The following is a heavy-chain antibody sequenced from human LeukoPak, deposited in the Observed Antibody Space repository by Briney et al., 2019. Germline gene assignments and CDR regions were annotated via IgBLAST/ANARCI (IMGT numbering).Heavy chain of an antibody. CDR3: RKPAGGSRGQVDY. D-gene: IGHD3-10*01. Sequence: GGSLTLSCAASGFTFSSYAMSWVRQPPGKGLEWVSAISGSGGSTYYADPVKGRFTIPRDNSKHTLYLQMNSLRAEAAAVYYCRKPAGGSRGQVDYWVQGTLVTVSS. CDR1: GFTFSSYA. V-gene: IGHV3-23*01. CDR2: ISGSGGST. J-gene: IGHJ4*02.